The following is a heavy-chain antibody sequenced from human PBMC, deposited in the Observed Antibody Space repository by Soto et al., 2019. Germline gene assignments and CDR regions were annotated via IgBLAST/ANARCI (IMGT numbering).Heavy chain of an antibody. Sequence: PGGSPRLSCAASGFTFSSYGMHWVRQAPGKGLEWVAVISYAGSNKYYADSVKGRFTISRDNSKNTLYLQMNSLRAEDTAVYYCAREDESSGRAGTFHVWGQGAQVTVSS. CDR2: ISYAGSNK. CDR1: GFTFSSYG. CDR3: AREDESSGRAGTFHV. D-gene: IGHD3-22*01. J-gene: IGHJ1*01. V-gene: IGHV3-30*03.